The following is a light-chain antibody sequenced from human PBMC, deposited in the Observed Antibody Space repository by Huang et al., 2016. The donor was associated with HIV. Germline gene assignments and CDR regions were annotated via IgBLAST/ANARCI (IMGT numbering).Light chain of an antibody. CDR2: WAS. V-gene: IGKV4-1*01. Sequence: DIVLTQSPDSLAVSLGERATINCSSSRSILYNSNNKNYLAWHQQKPGQSPKLPFYWASTRESGVPDRFSGSGSETDFTLTISSLQAEDVAVYFCQQYYTTPGTFGPGTTVHIK. CDR3: QQYYTTPGT. CDR1: RSILYNSNNKNY. J-gene: IGKJ3*01.